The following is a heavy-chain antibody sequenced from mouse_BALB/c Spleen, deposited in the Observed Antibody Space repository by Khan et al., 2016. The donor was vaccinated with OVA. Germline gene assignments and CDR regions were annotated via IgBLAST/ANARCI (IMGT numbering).Heavy chain of an antibody. V-gene: IGHV2-6-2*01. J-gene: IGHJ4*01. CDR3: ARHQFPLSMDA. Sequence: QVQLKQSGPDLVAPSQSLSITCTVSGFSLTSYAIHWVRQPPGKGLEWLVVIWSDGSTTYNSALKSRLSISKDNSKSQDFLKINSLQTDDTAMYYCARHQFPLSMDAWGQGTSVTVSS. CDR1: GFSLTSYA. CDR2: IWSDGST.